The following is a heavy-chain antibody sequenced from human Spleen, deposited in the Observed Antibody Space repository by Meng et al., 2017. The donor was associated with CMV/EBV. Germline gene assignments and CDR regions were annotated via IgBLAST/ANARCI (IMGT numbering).Heavy chain of an antibody. J-gene: IGHJ1*01. CDR2: ISTRTGIP. D-gene: IGHD6-19*01. V-gene: IGHV7-4-1*02. CDR3: ARDNGGSTSDWAGFQD. CDR1: GYSFSDYA. Sequence: GYSFSDYAMNWVRQAPGQGLEWMGWISTRTGIPTYAQGFTGRFVFSLDTSVNTVYLQITSLKAEDTAVYYCARDNGGSTSDWAGFQDWGQGTLVTVS.